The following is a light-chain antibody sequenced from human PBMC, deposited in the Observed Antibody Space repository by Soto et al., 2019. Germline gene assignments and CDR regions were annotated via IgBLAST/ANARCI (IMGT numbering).Light chain of an antibody. CDR2: RNS. J-gene: IGLJ1*01. Sequence: QSVLTQPPSASGTPGQKVTISCSGSSSNIESNYVYWYQHLPGTAPKLLIYRNSQRPSGVPDRFSGSKSGTSASLASSGLRSEDEADYYCAAWDDSLSGYVFGTGTKLTVL. V-gene: IGLV1-47*01. CDR3: AAWDDSLSGYV. CDR1: SSNIESNY.